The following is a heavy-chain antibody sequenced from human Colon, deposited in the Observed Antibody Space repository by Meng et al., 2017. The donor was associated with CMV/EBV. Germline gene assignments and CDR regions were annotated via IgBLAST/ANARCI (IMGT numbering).Heavy chain of an antibody. CDR1: GFNFNVYW. J-gene: IGHJ6*02. CDR2: IHNDGSSS. Sequence: GGSLRLSCVYSGFNFNVYWMHWVRQAPGKGLVWVSRIHNDGSSSSYVDSVKGRFTISRDNTKKTVYLQMNSLGAEDTAVYYCARGPYYYYYGMDVWGQGTTVTVSS. V-gene: IGHV3-74*01. CDR3: ARGPYYYYYGMDV.